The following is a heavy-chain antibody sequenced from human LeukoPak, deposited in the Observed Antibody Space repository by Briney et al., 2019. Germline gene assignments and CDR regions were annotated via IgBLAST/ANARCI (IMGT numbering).Heavy chain of an antibody. D-gene: IGHD3-16*01. CDR1: GGSISSSSYC. Sequence: SETLSLTCTVAGGSISSSSYCWGWIRQPPGKGLEWIGRIYYSGSTYYNPSLKSRVTISVDTSKHQFSLKLRPVTAADTAVYYCASPLWRWDNWFDPWGRGTLVTVSS. J-gene: IGHJ5*02. CDR3: ASPLWRWDNWFDP. V-gene: IGHV4-39*01. CDR2: IYYSGST.